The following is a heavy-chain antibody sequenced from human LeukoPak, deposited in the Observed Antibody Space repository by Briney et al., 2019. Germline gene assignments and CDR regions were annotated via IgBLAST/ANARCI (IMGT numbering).Heavy chain of an antibody. CDR1: GFTFSSYG. Sequence: GGSLRLSCAASGFTFSSYGMHWVRQAPGKGLEWVAFIRFDGSNKYYADSVKGRFTISRDNAKNSLYLQMNSLRAEDTAVYYCAREGVVPAARPIDYWGQGTLVTVSS. CDR3: AREGVVPAARPIDY. J-gene: IGHJ4*02. D-gene: IGHD2-2*02. CDR2: IRFDGSNK. V-gene: IGHV3-30*02.